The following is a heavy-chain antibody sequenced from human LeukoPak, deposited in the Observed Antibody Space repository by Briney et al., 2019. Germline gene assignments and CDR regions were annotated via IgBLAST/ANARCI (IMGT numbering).Heavy chain of an antibody. CDR2: ISGSGGST. CDR1: GISFNSYA. V-gene: IGHV3-23*01. J-gene: IGHJ3*01. Sequence: GGSLRLSCAASGISFNSYAMSWVRQAPGKGLEWVSSISGSGGSTYYADSVKGRFTISRDNSKNTLYLQMNSLRAEDTAVYYCAKGDVVVPPADAFDFWGQGTMVTVSS. CDR3: AKGDVVVPPADAFDF. D-gene: IGHD2-15*01.